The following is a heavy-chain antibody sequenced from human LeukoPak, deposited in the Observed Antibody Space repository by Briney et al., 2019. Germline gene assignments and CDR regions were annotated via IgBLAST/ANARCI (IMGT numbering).Heavy chain of an antibody. Sequence: PGGSLRLSCAASGFTFSSYSMNWVRQAPGKGLEGVSSISSSSSYIYYADSLRGRFTISRDNAKNSLIRQVNSLRAEDTAVYYCVRERFHGSGAPKFDFWGQGTLVTVSS. CDR2: ISSSSSYI. J-gene: IGHJ4*02. V-gene: IGHV3-21*06. D-gene: IGHD3-10*01. CDR1: GFTFSSYS. CDR3: VRERFHGSGAPKFDF.